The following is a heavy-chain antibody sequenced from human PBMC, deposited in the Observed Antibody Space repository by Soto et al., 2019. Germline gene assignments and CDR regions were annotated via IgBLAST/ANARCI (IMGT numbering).Heavy chain of an antibody. Sequence: GESLKISCKGSGYSFTSYWIGWVRQMPGKGLEWMGIIYPGDSNTRYSPSLQGQVTISVDKSISTAYLQWSSLKATDTAMYYCARHAYDFWSGHPNPRYYYGMDVWGQGTTVTVS. CDR2: IYPGDSNT. CDR3: ARHAYDFWSGHPNPRYYYGMDV. D-gene: IGHD3-3*01. CDR1: GYSFTSYW. J-gene: IGHJ6*02. V-gene: IGHV5-51*01.